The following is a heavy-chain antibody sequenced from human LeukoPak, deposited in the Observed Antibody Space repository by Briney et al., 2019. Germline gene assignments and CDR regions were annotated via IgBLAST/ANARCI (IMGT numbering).Heavy chain of an antibody. V-gene: IGHV4-39*01. J-gene: IGHJ6*02. CDR1: GGSISSSSCY. Sequence: PSETLSLTCTVSGGSISSSSCYWGWIRQPPGKGLEWIGSIYYSGSTYYNPSLKSRVTISVDTSKNQFSLKLSSVTAADTAVYYCAIYEYSSSWDYYYGMDVWGQGTTVTVSS. CDR3: AIYEYSSSWDYYYGMDV. D-gene: IGHD6-6*01. CDR2: IYYSGST.